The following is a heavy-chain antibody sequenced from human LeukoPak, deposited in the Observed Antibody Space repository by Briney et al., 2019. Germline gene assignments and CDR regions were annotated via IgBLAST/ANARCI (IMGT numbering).Heavy chain of an antibody. CDR3: TRGPPGSGCLFD. D-gene: IGHD6-19*01. CDR2: INPNSGGT. V-gene: IGHV1-2*02. CDR1: GYTFTGYY. J-gene: IGHJ4*02. Sequence: ASVKVSCKASGYTFTGYYMHWVRQAPGQGLEWMGWINPNSGGTNYAQQFQGRVTMTRDTSISTAYMELSRLRSDDKAVYYWTRGPPGSGCLFDWGQGTLVTVSS.